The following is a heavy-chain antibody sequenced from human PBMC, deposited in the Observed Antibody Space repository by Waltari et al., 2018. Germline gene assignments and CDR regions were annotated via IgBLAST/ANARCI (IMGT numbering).Heavy chain of an antibody. D-gene: IGHD6-13*01. J-gene: IGHJ6*03. CDR1: GGTICGFY. CDR2: IYSSVTT. CDR3: ARDGAAATWADYYYMDV. V-gene: IGHV4-4*09. Sequence: QVQLQESGPGRVKPSETLSLSCSVSGGTICGFYWLWIRQRPGKGLEWIGHIYSSVTTNYNPSLNGRVTISVDPPKNQFSLKLTSVTAADTAMYYCARDGAAATWADYYYMDVWGEGITVTVSS.